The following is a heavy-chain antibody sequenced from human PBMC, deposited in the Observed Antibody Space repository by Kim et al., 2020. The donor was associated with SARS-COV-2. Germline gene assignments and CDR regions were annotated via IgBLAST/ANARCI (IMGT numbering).Heavy chain of an antibody. CDR3: ARDPSWNDDHDAFDI. CDR2: IIPIFGTA. V-gene: IGHV1-69*13. Sequence: SVKVSCKASGDTFSSYAISWVRQAPGQGLEWMGGIIPIFGTANYAQKFQGRVTITADESTSTAYMELSSLRSEDTAVYYCARDPSWNDDHDAFDIWGQGTMVTVSS. D-gene: IGHD1-1*01. CDR1: GDTFSSYA. J-gene: IGHJ3*02.